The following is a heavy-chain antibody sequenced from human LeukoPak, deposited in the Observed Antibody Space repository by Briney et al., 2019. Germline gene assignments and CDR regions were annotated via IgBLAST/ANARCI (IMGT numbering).Heavy chain of an antibody. Sequence: GASVKVSCKASGYTFTSYGISWVRQAPGQGLEWMGWISAYNGNTNYAQKFQGRVTMTRDMSTSTVYMELSSLRSEDTAVYYCASVYCGGDCYSFDYWGQGTLVTVSS. J-gene: IGHJ4*02. CDR1: GYTFTSYG. V-gene: IGHV1-18*01. D-gene: IGHD2-21*02. CDR3: ASVYCGGDCYSFDY. CDR2: ISAYNGNT.